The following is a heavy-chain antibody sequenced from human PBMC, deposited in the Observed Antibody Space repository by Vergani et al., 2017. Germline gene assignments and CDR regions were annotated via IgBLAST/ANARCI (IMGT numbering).Heavy chain of an antibody. V-gene: IGHV4-34*10. CDR2: INHSGST. CDR3: ARSFKGIAVAGIFDY. D-gene: IGHD6-19*01. J-gene: IGHJ4*02. Sequence: QLQLQESGPGLVKPSETLSLTCTVYGGSFSGYYWSWIRQPPGKGLEWIGEINHSGSTNYNPSLKSRVTISVDTSKNQFSLKLSSVTAADTAVYYCARSFKGIAVAGIFDYWGQGTLVTVSS. CDR1: GGSFSGYY.